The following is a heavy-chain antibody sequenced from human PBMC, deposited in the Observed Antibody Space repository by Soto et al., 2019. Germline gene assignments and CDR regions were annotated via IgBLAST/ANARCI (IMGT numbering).Heavy chain of an antibody. V-gene: IGHV1-2*02. D-gene: IGHD3-3*01. Sequence: GASVKVSCKASGYSFIGYYMYWVRQAPGQGLEWMGWINPNSGGTNYAQKLQGRVTMTTDTSTSTAYMELRSLRSDDTAVYYCARNTYYDFWSGYYPQAYGMDVWGQGTTVTVSS. CDR1: GYSFIGYY. CDR2: INPNSGGT. CDR3: ARNTYYDFWSGYYPQAYGMDV. J-gene: IGHJ6*02.